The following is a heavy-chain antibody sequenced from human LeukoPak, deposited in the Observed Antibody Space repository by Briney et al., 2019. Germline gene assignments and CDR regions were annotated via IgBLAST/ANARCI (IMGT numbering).Heavy chain of an antibody. Sequence: ASVKVSCKASGYTFTGYYMHWVRQAPGQGLEWMGRINPNSGGTNYAQKFQGRVTVTRDTSISTAYMELSRLRSDDTAVYYCARWGANYYDSSGYDGIDYWGQGTLVTVSS. D-gene: IGHD3-22*01. CDR1: GYTFTGYY. V-gene: IGHV1-2*06. J-gene: IGHJ4*02. CDR3: ARWGANYYDSSGYDGIDY. CDR2: INPNSGGT.